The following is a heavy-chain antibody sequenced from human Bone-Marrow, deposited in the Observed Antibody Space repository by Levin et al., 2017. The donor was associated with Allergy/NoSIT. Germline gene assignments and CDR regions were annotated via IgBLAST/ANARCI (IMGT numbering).Heavy chain of an antibody. J-gene: IGHJ4*02. CDR2: NSAYNGNK. CDR3: ARGSGDRYCSGGRCYSDSGY. D-gene: IGHD2-15*01. Sequence: ASVKVSCKASGYTFTSYGISWVRQAPGQGLEWMGWNSAYNGNKNFAQKLQGRVTMTTDTSTSTAYMELRSLRSDDTAVYYCARGSGDRYCSGGRCYSDSGYWGQGTLVTVSS. V-gene: IGHV1-18*01. CDR1: GYTFTSYG.